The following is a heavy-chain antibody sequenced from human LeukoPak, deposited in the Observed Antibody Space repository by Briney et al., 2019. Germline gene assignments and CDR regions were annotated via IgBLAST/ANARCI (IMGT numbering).Heavy chain of an antibody. D-gene: IGHD3-22*01. CDR3: ARTLSDSSPVAT. V-gene: IGHV4-38-2*02. J-gene: IGHJ4*02. CDR1: GYFLSSGFY. CDR2: VYHSGTT. Sequence: SETLSLTCSVSGYFLSSGFYWGWIRQPPGKGLEWIASVYHSGTTIYNPSLKGRVTMSMDTSMNHYSLKLRSVTAADTAVYYCARTLSDSSPVATWGQGTLVTVSS.